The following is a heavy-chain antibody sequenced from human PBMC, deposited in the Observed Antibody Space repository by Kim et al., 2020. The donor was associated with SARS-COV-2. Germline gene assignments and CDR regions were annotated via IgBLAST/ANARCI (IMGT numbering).Heavy chain of an antibody. CDR3: ARDNRITMVRGKMGWVDY. V-gene: IGHV3-53*01. J-gene: IGHJ4*02. D-gene: IGHD3-10*01. CDR1: GFTVSSNY. CDR2: IYSGGST. Sequence: GGSLRLSCAASGFTVSSNYMSWVRQAPGKGLEWVSVIYSGGSTYYADSVKGRFTISRDNSKNTLYLQMNSLRAEDTAVYYCARDNRITMVRGKMGWVDYWGQGTLVTVSS.